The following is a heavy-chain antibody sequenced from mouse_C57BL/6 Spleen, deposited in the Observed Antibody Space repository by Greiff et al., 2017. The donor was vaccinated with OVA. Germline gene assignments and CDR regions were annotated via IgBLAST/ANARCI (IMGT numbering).Heavy chain of an antibody. CDR1: GYTFTSYW. Sequence: QVQLQQPGAELVKPGASVKLSCKASGYTFTSYWMHWVKQRPGQGLEWIGMIHPNSGSTNYNEKFKSKAILTVDKSSSTAYMQLSSLTSEDSAVYYCARPGSSLYWYFDVWGTGTTVTVSS. J-gene: IGHJ1*03. D-gene: IGHD1-1*01. CDR3: ARPGSSLYWYFDV. V-gene: IGHV1-64*01. CDR2: IHPNSGST.